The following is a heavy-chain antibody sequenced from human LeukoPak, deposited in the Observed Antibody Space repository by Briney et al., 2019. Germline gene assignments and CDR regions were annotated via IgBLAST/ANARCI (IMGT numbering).Heavy chain of an antibody. CDR3: ARGGPVLRYFDWAWFDP. CDR1: GYTFTSYD. V-gene: IGHV1-8*01. Sequence: ASVKVSCRASGYTFTSYDINWVRQATGQGLEWMGWMNPNSGNTGYAQKFQGRVTMTRNTSISTAYMELSSLRSGDTAVYYCARGGPVLRYFDWAWFDPWGQGTLVTVSS. J-gene: IGHJ5*02. CDR2: MNPNSGNT. D-gene: IGHD3-9*01.